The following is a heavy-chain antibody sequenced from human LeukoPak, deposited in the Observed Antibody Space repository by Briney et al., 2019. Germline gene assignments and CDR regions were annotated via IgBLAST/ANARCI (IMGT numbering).Heavy chain of an antibody. D-gene: IGHD2-2*01. V-gene: IGHV3-23*01. CDR1: GFTFSSYA. J-gene: IGHJ4*02. Sequence: GGSLRLSCAASGFTFSSYAMSWVRQAPGKGLEWVSAISGSGGSTYYADSVKGRFTISRDNSKNTLYLQMNSLRAEDTAVYYCAKDGRYCSSTSCYNANFDYWGQGTLVTVSS. CDR2: ISGSGGST. CDR3: AKDGRYCSSTSCYNANFDY.